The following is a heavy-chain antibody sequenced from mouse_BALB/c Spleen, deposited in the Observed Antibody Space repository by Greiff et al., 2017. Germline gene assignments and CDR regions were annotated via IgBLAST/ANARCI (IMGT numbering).Heavy chain of an antibody. Sequence: DVQLVESGGDLVKPGGSLKLSCAASGFTFSSYGMSWVRQTPDKRLEWVATISSGGSYTYYPDSVKGRFTISRDNAKNTLYLQMSSLKSEDTAMYYCARQGYYGSSYDYWGQGTTLTVSS. CDR1: GFTFSSYG. V-gene: IGHV5-6*01. J-gene: IGHJ2*01. CDR3: ARQGYYGSSYDY. CDR2: ISSGGSYT. D-gene: IGHD1-1*01.